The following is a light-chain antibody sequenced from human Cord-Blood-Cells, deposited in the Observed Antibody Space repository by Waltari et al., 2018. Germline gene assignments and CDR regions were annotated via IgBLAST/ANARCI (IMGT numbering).Light chain of an antibody. Sequence: QPALTQPAPVSGSPGQSITISCTGTSSDVGGYTYVSWYQQHPGKAPKLMIYDVSKRPSGVSNRFSGSKSGNTASLTISGLQAEDEADYYCSSYTSSSTWVFGGGTKLTVL. CDR3: SSYTSSSTWV. V-gene: IGLV2-14*01. CDR1: SSDVGGYTY. J-gene: IGLJ3*02. CDR2: DVS.